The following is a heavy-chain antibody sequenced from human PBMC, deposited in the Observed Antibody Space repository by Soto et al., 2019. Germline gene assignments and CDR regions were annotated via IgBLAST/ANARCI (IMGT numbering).Heavy chain of an antibody. CDR1: RFEFGSFC. D-gene: IGHD1-26*01. CDR2: IVVVSGST. V-gene: IGHV1-58*02. Sequence: VXVSCTASRFEFGSFCIRFLRQTRGRGLEWIGWIVVVSGSTNYARQFQGRVAISRDMSSSTAYLDLYDLKSDDTAVYFCSADHPHMAMGWPVWGQGTTVTVSS. CDR3: SADHPHMAMGWPV. J-gene: IGHJ6*02.